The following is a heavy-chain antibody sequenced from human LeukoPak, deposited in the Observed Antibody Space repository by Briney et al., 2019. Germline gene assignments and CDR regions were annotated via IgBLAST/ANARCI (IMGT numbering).Heavy chain of an antibody. V-gene: IGHV3-23*01. CDR1: GFTFSSYA. J-gene: IGHJ1*01. CDR3: AKWGFIAPPGNPIRESFQH. CDR2: ISGSGGSP. Sequence: PGGSLRLSCAASGFTFSSYAMSWVRQAPGKGLEWVSAISGSGGSPYYADSVKGRFTISRDNSENTLYLQMNSLGVEDTAVYFCAKWGFIAPPGNPIRESFQHWGQGTLVSVSS. D-gene: IGHD6-13*01.